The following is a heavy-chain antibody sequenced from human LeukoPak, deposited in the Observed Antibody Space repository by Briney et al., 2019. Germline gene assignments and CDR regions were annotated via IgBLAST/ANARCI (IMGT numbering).Heavy chain of an antibody. J-gene: IGHJ4*02. CDR1: GGSISSYY. CDR2: IYYSGST. V-gene: IGHV4-59*01. CDR3: ARAAAAGITDY. D-gene: IGHD6-13*01. Sequence: PSETLSLTCTVSGGSISSYYWSWIRQPPGKGLEWIGYIYYSGSTNYNPSLKSRATISVDTSKNQFSLKLSSVTAADTAVYYCARAAAAGITDYWGQGTLVTVSS.